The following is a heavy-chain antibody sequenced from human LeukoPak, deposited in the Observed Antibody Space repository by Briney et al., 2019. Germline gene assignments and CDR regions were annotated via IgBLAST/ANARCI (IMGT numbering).Heavy chain of an antibody. D-gene: IGHD6-13*01. CDR1: GYTFTSYA. J-gene: IGHJ4*02. V-gene: IGHV1-3*01. Sequence: ASVKVSCKASGYTFTSYAMHWVRQAPGQRLEWMGWINAGNGNTKYSQKFQGRVTITRDTSASTAYMELSSLRSEDTAVYYCARARTGTAAAGDFDYWGQGTLVTVSS. CDR3: ARARTGTAAAGDFDY. CDR2: INAGNGNT.